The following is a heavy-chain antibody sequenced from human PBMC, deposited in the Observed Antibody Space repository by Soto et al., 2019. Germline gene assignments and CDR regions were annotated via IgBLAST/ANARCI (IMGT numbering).Heavy chain of an antibody. D-gene: IGHD3-10*01. V-gene: IGHV4-34*01. CDR3: SRGHEVRATFYYHYAMDV. CDR1: GGSFSGYY. Sequence: SETLSLTCAVYGGSFSGYYWSWIRQPPGKGLEWIGEINHRRSTNYNPSLKSRVTISVDTSKNQFSLKLTSVTAADTAVYYCSRGHEVRATFYYHYAMDVWGQGTTVTVSS. J-gene: IGHJ6*02. CDR2: INHRRST.